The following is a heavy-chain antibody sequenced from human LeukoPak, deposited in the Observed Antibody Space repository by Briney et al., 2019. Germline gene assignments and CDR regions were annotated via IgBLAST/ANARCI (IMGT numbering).Heavy chain of an antibody. CDR2: IWYDGSNK. Sequence: GGSLRLSCAASGFTFSSYGMHWARQAPGKGLEWVAIIWYDGSNKYYADSVKGRLTISRDNSEKTLYLHLNSLRVEDAAVYYCAKDGYSSIPGFHFEYWGQGTPVTVSS. D-gene: IGHD6-13*01. CDR1: GFTFSSYG. J-gene: IGHJ4*02. CDR3: AKDGYSSIPGFHFEY. V-gene: IGHV3-33*03.